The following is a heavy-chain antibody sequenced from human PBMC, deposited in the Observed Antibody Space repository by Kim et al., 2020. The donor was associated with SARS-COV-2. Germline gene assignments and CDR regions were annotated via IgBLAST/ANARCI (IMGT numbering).Heavy chain of an antibody. V-gene: IGHV1-18*01. CDR2: ISAYNGNT. J-gene: IGHJ4*02. CDR1: GYTFTSYG. D-gene: IGHD2-8*01. CDR3: ARDDDCTNGVCSATHCDY. Sequence: ASVKVSCKASGYTFTSYGISWVRQAPGQGLEWMGWISAYNGNTNYAQKLQGRVTMTTDTSTSTAYMELRSLRSDDTAVYYCARDDDCTNGVCSATHCDYWGQGTLVTVSS.